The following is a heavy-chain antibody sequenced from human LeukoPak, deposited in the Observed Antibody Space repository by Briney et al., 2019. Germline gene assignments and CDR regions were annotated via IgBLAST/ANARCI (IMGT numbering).Heavy chain of an antibody. CDR3: ARSGAYGYYYYYYYMDV. CDR2: ISAYNGNT. V-gene: IGHV1-18*01. J-gene: IGHJ6*03. Sequence: ASVKVSCKASGYTFSSYGISWVRQAPGQGLEWMGWISAYNGNTNYAQKVQGRVTVTTDTSTSTAYMEVKSLRSDDTAVYYCARSGAYGYYYYYYYMDVWGKGTTVTVSS. CDR1: GYTFSSYG. D-gene: IGHD5-12*01.